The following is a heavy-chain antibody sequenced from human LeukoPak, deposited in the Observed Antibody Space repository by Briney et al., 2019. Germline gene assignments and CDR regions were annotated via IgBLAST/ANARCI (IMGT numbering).Heavy chain of an antibody. J-gene: IGHJ4*02. CDR1: GFTFSAHS. D-gene: IGHD5-12*01. CDR3: TKWSGYGDS. Sequence: GGSLRLSCAASGFTFSAHSMTWVRQAPGKGLECVSGISASGDATFYADSVKGRFTISRDSSKNTVDLQMNSLRAEDTAVYYCTKWSGYGDSWGQGTLVTVSS. CDR2: ISASGDAT. V-gene: IGHV3-23*01.